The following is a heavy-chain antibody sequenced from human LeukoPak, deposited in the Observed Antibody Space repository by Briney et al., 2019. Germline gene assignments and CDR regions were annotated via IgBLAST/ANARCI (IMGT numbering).Heavy chain of an antibody. V-gene: IGHV1-18*01. CDR3: ATAAPRYSDYPCFDY. CDR2: ISAYNGNT. D-gene: IGHD4-11*01. CDR1: GYTFTSYG. Sequence: ASVKVSCKASGYTFTSYGISWVRQAPGQGLEWMGWISAYNGNTNYAQKLQGRVTMTEDTSTDTAYMELSSLRSEDTAVYYCATAAPRYSDYPCFDYWGQGTLVTVSS. J-gene: IGHJ4*02.